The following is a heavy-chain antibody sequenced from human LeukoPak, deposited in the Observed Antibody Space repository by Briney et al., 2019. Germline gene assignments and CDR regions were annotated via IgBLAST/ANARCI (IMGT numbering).Heavy chain of an antibody. CDR2: IRRSDGST. D-gene: IGHD2-2*01. CDR3: AKDARSVVIVPAALFGF. CDR1: GFTFGGYA. Sequence: GGSLRLSCTASGFTFGGYAMSWVRQAPGKGLEWVSTIRRSDGSTYYADSVKGRFTISRDNSKNTLYLQMNSLRAEDTAIYYCAKDARSVVIVPAALFGFWGQGTLVTISS. J-gene: IGHJ4*02. V-gene: IGHV3-23*01.